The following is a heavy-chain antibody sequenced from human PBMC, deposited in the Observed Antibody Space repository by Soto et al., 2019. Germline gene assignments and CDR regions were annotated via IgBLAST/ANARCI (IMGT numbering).Heavy chain of an antibody. Sequence: SVKVSCKASGGTFSSYAISWVRQAPGQGLEWMGGFILIFGTANYAQKFQGRVTITADDSTSTAYLELSSLRSEDTAVYYCAREKSYAAGTTYYYGMDVWGQGTTVTVSS. CDR3: AREKSYAAGTTYYYGMDV. CDR2: FILIFGTA. D-gene: IGHD6-13*01. CDR1: GGTFSSYA. J-gene: IGHJ6*02. V-gene: IGHV1-69*13.